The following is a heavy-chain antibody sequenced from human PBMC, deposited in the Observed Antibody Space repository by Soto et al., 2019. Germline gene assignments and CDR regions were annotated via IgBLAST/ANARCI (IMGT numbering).Heavy chain of an antibody. J-gene: IGHJ4*02. CDR2: IKQDGSEK. CDR3: ASGSKFEETGAYYGDYVSTFDY. Sequence: EVQLVESGGGLVQPGGSLRLSCAASGFTFSSYWMSWVRQAPGKGLEWVANIKQDGSEKYYVDSVKGRFTISRDNAKNSLYLKMNSLIAEDTAVYYCASGSKFEETGAYYGDYVSTFDYWGQGTLVTVSS. V-gene: IGHV3-7*03. D-gene: IGHD4-17*01. CDR1: GFTFSSYW.